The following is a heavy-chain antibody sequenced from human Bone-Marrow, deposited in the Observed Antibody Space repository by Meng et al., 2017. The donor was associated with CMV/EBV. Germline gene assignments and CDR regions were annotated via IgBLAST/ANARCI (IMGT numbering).Heavy chain of an antibody. CDR2: INHSGST. Sequence: SETLSLTCAVYGGSLSGYYWSWIRQPPGKGLEWIGEINHSGSTNYNPSLKSRVTISVDTSKNQFSLKLSSVTAADTAVYYCARLGYSYGDVWGQGTTVTVSS. V-gene: IGHV4-34*01. CDR1: GGSLSGYY. CDR3: ARLGYSYGDV. D-gene: IGHD5-18*01. J-gene: IGHJ6*02.